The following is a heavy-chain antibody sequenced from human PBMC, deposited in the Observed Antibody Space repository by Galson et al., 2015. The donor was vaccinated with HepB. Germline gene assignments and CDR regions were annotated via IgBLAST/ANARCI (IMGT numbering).Heavy chain of an antibody. CDR3: AKTRLLQTLDY. D-gene: IGHD1-26*01. CDR1: GCAFSSYA. J-gene: IGHJ4*02. Sequence: SLRLSCAASGCAFSSYAMSGVGQAPGKGLEWGSVISGSGGSTYYADSVKGRFTISRDNSKNTLYLQTNSLRAEDTAVYYCAKTRLLQTLDYWGQGTLVTVSS. CDR2: ISGSGGST. V-gene: IGHV3-23*01.